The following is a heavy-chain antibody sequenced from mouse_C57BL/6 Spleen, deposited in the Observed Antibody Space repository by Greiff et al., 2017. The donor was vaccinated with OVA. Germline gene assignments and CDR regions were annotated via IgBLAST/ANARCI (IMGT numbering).Heavy chain of an antibody. CDR1: GYTFTSYW. D-gene: IGHD4-1*01. Sequence: QVQLKQPGAELVMPGASVKLSCKASGYTFTSYWMHWVKQRPGQGLEWIGEIDPSDSYTNYNQKFKGKSTLTVDKSSSTAYMQLSSLTSEDSAVYYCARSGAGTGYFDVWGTGTTVTVSS. CDR2: IDPSDSYT. V-gene: IGHV1-69*01. CDR3: ARSGAGTGYFDV. J-gene: IGHJ1*03.